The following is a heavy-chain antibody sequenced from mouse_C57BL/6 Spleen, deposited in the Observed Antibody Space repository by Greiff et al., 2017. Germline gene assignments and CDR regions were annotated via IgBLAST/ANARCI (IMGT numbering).Heavy chain of an antibody. CDR1: GYTFTDYY. D-gene: IGHD2-12*01. J-gene: IGHJ3*01. Sequence: FQLQQSGPELVKPGASVKISCKASGYTFTDYYMNWVKQSHGKSLDWIGDINPNNGGTSYNQKFKGKATLTVDKSSSTAYMELRSLTPDDSAVYYCARWGRNDVVAYWGQGTLVTVSA. V-gene: IGHV1-26*01. CDR3: ARWGRNDVVAY. CDR2: INPNNGGT.